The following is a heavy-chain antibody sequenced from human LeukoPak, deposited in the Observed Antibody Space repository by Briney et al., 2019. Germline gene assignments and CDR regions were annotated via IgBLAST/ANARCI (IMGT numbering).Heavy chain of an antibody. V-gene: IGHV3-7*01. CDR2: INQDASVS. D-gene: IGHD3-16*01. CDR3: ARKVGDY. Sequence: GGSLRLSCAASGFTLSDYWMSWVRRAPGQGLEWVANINQDASVSHYIDSVKGRFTISRDNAKNSLFLQMNRLRAEDTALYYCARKVGDYWGQGTLVTVSS. J-gene: IGHJ4*02. CDR1: GFTLSDYW.